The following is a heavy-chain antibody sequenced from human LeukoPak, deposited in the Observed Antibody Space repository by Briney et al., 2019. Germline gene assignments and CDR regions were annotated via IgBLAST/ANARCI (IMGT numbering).Heavy chain of an antibody. D-gene: IGHD3-3*01. Sequence: ASVKVSCKVSGYTLIELSMHWVRQAPGKGLEWMGGFDPEDGETIYAQKFQGRVTMTEDTSPDTAYMELSSLSSADTAVYYCARVLGVVTIYYYYYYGMDVWGQGTTVTVPS. CDR1: GYTLIELS. CDR2: FDPEDGET. CDR3: ARVLGVVTIYYYYYYGMDV. V-gene: IGHV1-24*01. J-gene: IGHJ6*02.